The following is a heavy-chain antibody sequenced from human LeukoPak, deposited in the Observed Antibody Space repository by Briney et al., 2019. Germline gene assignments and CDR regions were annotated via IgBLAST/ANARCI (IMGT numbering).Heavy chain of an antibody. V-gene: IGHV3-30*02. CDR2: IRYDGSNK. Sequence: GGSLRLSCAASGFTFSSYGIHWVRQAPGKGLEWVAFIRYDGSNKYYADSVKGRFTISRDNSKNTLYVQMNSLRAEDTAVYYCAEDLDSSSWYSPVDHWGQGTLVTVSS. D-gene: IGHD6-13*01. CDR3: AEDLDSSSWYSPVDH. CDR1: GFTFSSYG. J-gene: IGHJ4*02.